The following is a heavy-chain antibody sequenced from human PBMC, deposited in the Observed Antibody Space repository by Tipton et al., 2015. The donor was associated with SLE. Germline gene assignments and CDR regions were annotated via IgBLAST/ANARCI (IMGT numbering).Heavy chain of an antibody. CDR3: AKVDLTNMVTSFDY. D-gene: IGHD5-18*01. CDR2: ISYDGSNK. Sequence: SLRLSCAASGFTFSSYWMHWVRQAPGKGLEWVAVISYDGSNKYYADSVKGRLTISRDNSKNTLYLQMNSLRAEDTAVYYCAKVDLTNMVTSFDYWGQGTLVTVSS. CDR1: GFTFSSYW. V-gene: IGHV3-30*18. J-gene: IGHJ4*02.